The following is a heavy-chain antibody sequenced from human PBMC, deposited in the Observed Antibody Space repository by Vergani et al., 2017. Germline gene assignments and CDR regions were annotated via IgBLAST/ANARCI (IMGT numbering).Heavy chain of an antibody. Sequence: EVQLLESGGGLVQPGGSLRLSCAASGFTFSSYAMSWVRQAPGKGLEWVSAISGSGDSTYYADSVKGRFTISRDNSKNTLYLQMNSLRAEDTAVYYCAKPLVLRFLEWLSYGGPFDYWGQGTLVTVSS. CDR1: GFTFSSYA. CDR3: AKPLVLRFLEWLSYGGPFDY. CDR2: ISGSGDST. D-gene: IGHD3-3*01. J-gene: IGHJ4*02. V-gene: IGHV3-23*01.